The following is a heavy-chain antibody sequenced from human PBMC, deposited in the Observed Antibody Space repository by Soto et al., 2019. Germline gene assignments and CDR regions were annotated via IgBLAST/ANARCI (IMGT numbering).Heavy chain of an antibody. J-gene: IGHJ4*02. D-gene: IGHD5-12*01. Sequence: VQLVESGGGLVQPGGSLRLSCAASGFTFNSYWIHWVRQAPGKGLVWVSRINFDGTTTNYADSVKGRFTISRDNAKYTLYLQMNRLRDEDTAVYYCARGGFRQWLLDYWGQGSLVTVSS. V-gene: IGHV3-74*01. CDR3: ARGGFRQWLLDY. CDR1: GFTFNSYW. CDR2: INFDGTTT.